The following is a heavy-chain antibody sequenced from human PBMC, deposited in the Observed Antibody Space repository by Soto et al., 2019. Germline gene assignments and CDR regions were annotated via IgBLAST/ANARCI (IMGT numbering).Heavy chain of an antibody. J-gene: IGHJ6*02. CDR3: AIFFFSSSWYRRNYYYYYGMDV. Sequence: PGESLKISCKGSGYSFTSYWIGWVRQMPGKGLEWMGIIYPGDSDTRYSPSFQGQVTISADKSISTAYLQWSSLKASDTAMYYCAIFFFSSSWYRRNYYYYYGMDVWGQGTTVTVSS. V-gene: IGHV5-51*01. D-gene: IGHD6-13*01. CDR2: IYPGDSDT. CDR1: GYSFTSYW.